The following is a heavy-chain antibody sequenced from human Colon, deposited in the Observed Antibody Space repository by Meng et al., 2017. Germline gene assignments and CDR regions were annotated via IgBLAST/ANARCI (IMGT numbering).Heavy chain of an antibody. CDR2: IYDNGYT. V-gene: IGHV4-30-2*06. J-gene: IGHJ4*02. CDR3: ARGYRGSTYFAY. CDR1: GDSVTTTLSS. Sequence: QLQLQESGSRLMKPSQTLSLTCAVSGDSVTTTLSSWSLIRQSPGKGLGWIGNIYDNGYTYYSPSLRSRVTISVDRSNKQFSLNLNSVTAADTAVYFCARGYRGSTYFAYWGQGILVTVSS. D-gene: IGHD3-16*01.